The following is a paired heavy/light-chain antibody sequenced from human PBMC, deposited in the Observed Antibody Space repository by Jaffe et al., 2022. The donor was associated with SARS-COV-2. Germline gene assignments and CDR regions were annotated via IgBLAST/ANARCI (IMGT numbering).Heavy chain of an antibody. D-gene: IGHD5-12*01. V-gene: IGHV4-61*02. CDR1: GGSMNSGDYY. J-gene: IGHJ3*02. CDR3: ARVYRRDVYNYDAFDI. Sequence: QVQLQESGPGLVKPSQTLSLTCSVSGGSMNSGDYYWSWIRQPAGKGLEWIGRIFNGGRTDYSPSLKSRVTMSVDTSKNQFSLRLTSVTAADTAVYYCARVYRRDVYNYDAFDIWGQGTMVTVSS. CDR2: IFNGGRT.
Light chain of an antibody. CDR2: EVS. J-gene: IGLJ2*01. V-gene: IGLV2-18*02. CDR3: SSHTTSLTVV. CDR1: SSDIGTYDR. Sequence: QSALTQPPSVSGSPGQSVTISCTGTSSDIGTYDRVSWYQQPPGTVPKLMIYEVSSRPSGVPDRFSGSKSGNRASLTISGLQPEDEADYYCSSHTTSLTVVFGGGTKLTVL.